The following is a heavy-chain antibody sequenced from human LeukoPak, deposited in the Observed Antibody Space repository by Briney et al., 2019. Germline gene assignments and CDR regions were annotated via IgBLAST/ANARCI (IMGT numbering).Heavy chain of an antibody. CDR1: GFTFSGYW. Sequence: GGSLRLSCAASGFTFSGYWMHWVRQVPGKGLVWVSRINTDGSSTSYADSVKGRFTISRDNAKNTLYLQMNSLRAEDTAVYYCARVGTWDSSGWFQGGAFDIWGQGTMVTVSS. CDR3: ARVGTWDSSGWFQGGAFDI. J-gene: IGHJ3*02. V-gene: IGHV3-74*01. CDR2: INTDGSST. D-gene: IGHD6-19*01.